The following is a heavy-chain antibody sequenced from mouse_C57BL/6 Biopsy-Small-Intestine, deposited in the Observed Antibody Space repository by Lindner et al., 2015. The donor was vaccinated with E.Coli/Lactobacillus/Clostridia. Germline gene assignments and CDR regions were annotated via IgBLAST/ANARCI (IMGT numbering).Heavy chain of an antibody. CDR1: GFTLSDYG. CDR2: ISSGSSTI. Sequence: VQLQESWGGLVKPGGSLKLSCAASGFTLSDYGMHWVRQAPEKGLEWVAYISSGSSTIYYADTVKGRFTISRDNAKNTLFLQMTSLRSEDTAMYYCARGFAYWGQGTLVTVSA. CDR3: ARGFAY. V-gene: IGHV5-17*01. J-gene: IGHJ3*01.